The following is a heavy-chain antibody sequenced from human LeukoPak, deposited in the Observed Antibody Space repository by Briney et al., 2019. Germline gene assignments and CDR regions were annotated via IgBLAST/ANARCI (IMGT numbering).Heavy chain of an antibody. CDR2: ISYDGSNK. CDR1: GFTFSSYW. D-gene: IGHD2-2*01. CDR3: AKDASGTQLLRLYYYYGMDV. J-gene: IGHJ6*02. V-gene: IGHV3-30*18. Sequence: GGSLRLSCAASGFTFSSYWMHWVRQAPGKGLEWVAVISYDGSNKYYADSVKGRFTISRDNSKNTLYLQMNSLRAEDTAVYYCAKDASGTQLLRLYYYYGMDVWGQGTTVTVSS.